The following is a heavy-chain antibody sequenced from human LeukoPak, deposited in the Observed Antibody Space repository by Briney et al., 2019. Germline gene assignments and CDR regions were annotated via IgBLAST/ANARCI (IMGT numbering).Heavy chain of an antibody. J-gene: IGHJ4*02. CDR3: ATSASSVRGSDY. D-gene: IGHD3-10*01. CDR2: IYSDGRT. Sequence: GGSLRFSCAASGFTVSRNYMSWVRQAPGKGLEWVSVIYSDGRTYYADSVKGRFTISRDNSKNTLSLQVNSLTAEDTAVYYCATSASSVRGSDYWGQGTLVTVSS. V-gene: IGHV3-53*01. CDR1: GFTVSRNY.